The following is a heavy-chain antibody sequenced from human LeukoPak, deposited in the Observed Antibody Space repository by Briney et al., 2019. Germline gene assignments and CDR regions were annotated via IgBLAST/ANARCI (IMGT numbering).Heavy chain of an antibody. D-gene: IGHD6-13*01. J-gene: IGHJ4*02. CDR1: GYTFTDYY. Sequence: ASVKISCKVSGYTFTDYYMHWVQQAPGKGLEWMGLVDPEDGETIYAEKFQGRVTITADTSTDTAYMELSSLRSEDTAVYYCAAVHSSSWYFVIDYWGQGTLVTVSS. CDR2: VDPEDGET. CDR3: AAVHSSSWYFVIDY. V-gene: IGHV1-69-2*01.